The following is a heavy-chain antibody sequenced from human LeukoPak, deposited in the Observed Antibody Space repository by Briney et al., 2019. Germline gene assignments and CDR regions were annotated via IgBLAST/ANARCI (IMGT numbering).Heavy chain of an antibody. Sequence: PGGSLRLSCAASGFTFSSFAMSWVRQAPGKGLEWVSVISNSGGSTSYADSVKGRFTISRDNSKSTLYLQMNSLRAEDTAVYYCAKGSNYYESSAVLGRVYWGQGTLVTVSS. D-gene: IGHD3-22*01. CDR2: ISNSGGST. CDR1: GFTFSSFA. CDR3: AKGSNYYESSAVLGRVY. V-gene: IGHV3-23*01. J-gene: IGHJ4*02.